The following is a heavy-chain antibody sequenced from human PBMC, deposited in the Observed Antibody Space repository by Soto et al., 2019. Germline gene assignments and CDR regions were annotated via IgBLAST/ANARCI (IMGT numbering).Heavy chain of an antibody. CDR3: ARAHSSSSGDYFDY. V-gene: IGHV1-69*02. J-gene: IGHJ4*02. Sequence: QVQLVQSGAEVKKPGSSVKVSCKASGGTFSSYTISWLRQAPGQGLEWMGRIIPILGIANYAQKFQGRVTVTEDKSTSKAYMELSSLGAEDAAVYYCARAHSSSSGDYFDYWGQGTLVTVSS. CDR2: IIPILGIA. CDR1: GGTFSSYT. D-gene: IGHD6-6*01.